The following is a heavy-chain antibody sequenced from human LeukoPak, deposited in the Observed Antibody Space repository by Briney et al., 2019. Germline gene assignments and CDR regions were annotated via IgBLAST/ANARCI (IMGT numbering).Heavy chain of an antibody. CDR1: GGSISSSTYY. CDR2: IYYRGST. V-gene: IGHV4-39*01. J-gene: IGHJ5*02. Sequence: SETLSLTCTVSGGSISSSTYYWGWIRQPPGRGLEWIGTIYYRGSTYYDPSLKSRVTISVDTSNNQFSLRLSSVTAADTAVYYCAILGTGSSWGQGTLVTVSS. D-gene: IGHD3-10*01. CDR3: AILGTGSS.